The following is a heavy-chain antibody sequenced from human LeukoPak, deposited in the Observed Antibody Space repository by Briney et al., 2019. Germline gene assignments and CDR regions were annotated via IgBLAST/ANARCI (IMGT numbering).Heavy chain of an antibody. V-gene: IGHV4-39*01. Sequence: SETLSLTCTVSGGSISSSSYYWGWIRQPPGKGLEWIGSIYYSGSTYYNPPLKSRVTISVDTSKNQFSLKLSSVTAADTAVYYCARHRVGATDFDYWGQGTLVTVSS. D-gene: IGHD1-26*01. CDR3: ARHRVGATDFDY. CDR2: IYYSGST. J-gene: IGHJ4*02. CDR1: GGSISSSSYY.